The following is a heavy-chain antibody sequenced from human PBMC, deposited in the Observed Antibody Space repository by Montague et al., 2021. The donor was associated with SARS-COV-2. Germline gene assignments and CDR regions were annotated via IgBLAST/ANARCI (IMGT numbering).Heavy chain of an antibody. J-gene: IGHJ2*01. CDR1: GGSINNYY. CDR3: ARRGGGEVFARFMYWYFDV. V-gene: IGHV4-59*13. Sequence: SETLSLTCSVSGGSINNYYRGWVRQSPGKGLEWIGYIYYSGSVTTSYNPSLKSRVPISVDTSENQFSLKLTSVTAADTAVYYCARRGGGEVFARFMYWYFDVWSRGSLVTVSS. CDR2: IYYSGSVTT. D-gene: IGHD2-21*01.